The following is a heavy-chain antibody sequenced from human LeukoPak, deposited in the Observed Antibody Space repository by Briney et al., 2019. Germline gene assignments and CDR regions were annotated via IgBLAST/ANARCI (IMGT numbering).Heavy chain of an antibody. CDR3: AKVGSCSSSWYFDY. Sequence: PGGSLRLSCAASGFTFNNYAMNWVRQSPGKVLEWVASIIGSGVNTYHADSVKGRFSISRDNSKNTLYLQMNSLRPEDTAVYYCAKVGSCSSSWYFDYWGQGTLVTVSS. V-gene: IGHV3-23*01. CDR2: IIGSGVNT. CDR1: GFTFNNYA. J-gene: IGHJ4*02. D-gene: IGHD6-13*01.